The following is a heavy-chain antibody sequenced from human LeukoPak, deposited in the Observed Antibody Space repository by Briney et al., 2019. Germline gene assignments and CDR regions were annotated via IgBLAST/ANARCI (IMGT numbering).Heavy chain of an antibody. J-gene: IGHJ4*02. CDR2: ISRSSSKI. Sequence: GGSLRLSCAASGFSFSDYYMSWFRQAPGKGLEWVSYISRSSSKIRYADSVKGRLTISRDNAKNSLYLQMNSLRAEDTAVYYCARDSAPAPAPTDYWGQGTLVTVSS. D-gene: IGHD2-2*01. CDR3: ARDSAPAPAPTDY. CDR1: GFSFSDYY. V-gene: IGHV3-11*06.